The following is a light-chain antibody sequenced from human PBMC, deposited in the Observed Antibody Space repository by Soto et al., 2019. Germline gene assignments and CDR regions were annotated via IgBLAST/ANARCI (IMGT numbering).Light chain of an antibody. CDR3: QQSYGALSLP. Sequence: DIQMTQSPSSLSASVGDRITITCRASETISNYVNWYQQKPGKAPSLLIYTTSSLHTGVPSRFRGSGSGTDFTLTINSVQPEDFATYYCQQSYGALSLPFGGGTKVELK. CDR1: ETISNY. CDR2: TTS. J-gene: IGKJ4*01. V-gene: IGKV1-39*01.